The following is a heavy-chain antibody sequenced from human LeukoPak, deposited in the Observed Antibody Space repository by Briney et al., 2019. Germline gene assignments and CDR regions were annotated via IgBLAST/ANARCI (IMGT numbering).Heavy chain of an antibody. CDR3: ARGGDYVWGSYRYQITYFDY. CDR2: ISYDGSNK. J-gene: IGHJ4*02. V-gene: IGHV3-30*19. Sequence: PGGSLRLSCAASGFTFSSYGMHWVRQAPGKGLEWVAVISYDGSNKYYADSVKGRFTISRDNSKNTLYLQMNSLRAEDTAVYYCARGGDYVWGSYRYQITYFDYWGQGTLVTVSS. CDR1: GFTFSSYG. D-gene: IGHD3-16*02.